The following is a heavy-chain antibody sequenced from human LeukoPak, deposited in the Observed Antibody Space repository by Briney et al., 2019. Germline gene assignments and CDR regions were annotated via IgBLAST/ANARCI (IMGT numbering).Heavy chain of an antibody. V-gene: IGHV3-21*01. D-gene: IGHD2-2*01. J-gene: IGHJ4*02. CDR2: ISSSSSYI. CDR1: GFTFSSYS. Sequence: GGSLRLSCAASGFTFSSYSMNWVRQAPGKGLEWVSSISSSSSYIYYADSVKGRFTISRDNAKNSLYLQMNSLRAEDTAVYYCAGIGYCSSTSCPRLVDSSTNAIFDYWGQGTLVTVSS. CDR3: AGIGYCSSTSCPRLVDSSTNAIFDY.